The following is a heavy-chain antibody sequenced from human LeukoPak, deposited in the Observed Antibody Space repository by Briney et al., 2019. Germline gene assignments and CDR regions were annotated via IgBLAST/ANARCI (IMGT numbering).Heavy chain of an antibody. D-gene: IGHD3-10*01. Sequence: GGSLRLSCAASGFTFSSYAMHWVRQAPGKGLEWVAVISYDGSNKYYADSVKGRFTISRDNSKNTLYLQMNSLRAEDTAVYYCARDLWFGELRYYFDYWGQGTLVTVSS. CDR3: ARDLWFGELRYYFDY. CDR2: ISYDGSNK. CDR1: GFTFSSYA. V-gene: IGHV3-30-3*01. J-gene: IGHJ4*02.